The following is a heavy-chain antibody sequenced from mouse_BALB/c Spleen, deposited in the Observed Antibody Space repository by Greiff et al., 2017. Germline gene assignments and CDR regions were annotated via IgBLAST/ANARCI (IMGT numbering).Heavy chain of an antibody. CDR1: GFTFSSYG. Sequence: DVMLVESGGDLVKPGVSLKLSCAASGFTFSSYGMSWVRQTPDKRLEWVATISSGGSYTYYPDSVKGRFTISRDNAKNTLYLQMSSLKSEDTAMYYCARHRDGYYVYYAMDYWGQGTSVTVSS. J-gene: IGHJ4*01. CDR3: ARHRDGYYVYYAMDY. D-gene: IGHD2-3*01. V-gene: IGHV5-6*02. CDR2: ISSGGSYT.